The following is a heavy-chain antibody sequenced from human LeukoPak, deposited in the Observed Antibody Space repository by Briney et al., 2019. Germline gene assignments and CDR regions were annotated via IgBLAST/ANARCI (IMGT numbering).Heavy chain of an antibody. J-gene: IGHJ6*03. D-gene: IGHD5-18*01. Sequence: ASVKVSCKASGYTFTSHYMHWVRQAPGQGLEWMGLINPSGSSTLYAQKFQGRVTMTRNTSISTAYMELSSLRSEDTAVYYCARDNGGTAMAYYYYYYMDVWGKGTTVTISS. CDR1: GYTFTSHY. V-gene: IGHV1-46*01. CDR2: INPSGSST. CDR3: ARDNGGTAMAYYYYYYMDV.